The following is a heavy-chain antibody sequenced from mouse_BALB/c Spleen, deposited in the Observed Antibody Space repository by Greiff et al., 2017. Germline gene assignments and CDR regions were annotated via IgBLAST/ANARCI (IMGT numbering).Heavy chain of an antibody. CDR1: GFAFSSYD. CDR2: ISSGGGST. V-gene: IGHV5-12-1*01. Sequence: EVKLVESGGGLVKPGGSLKLSCAASGFAFSSYDMSWVRQTPEKRLEWVAYISSGGGSTYYPDTVKGRFTISRDNAKNTLYLQMSSLKSEDTAMYYCARREITTGFDYWGQGTTLTVSS. CDR3: ARREITTGFDY. J-gene: IGHJ2*01. D-gene: IGHD2-4*01.